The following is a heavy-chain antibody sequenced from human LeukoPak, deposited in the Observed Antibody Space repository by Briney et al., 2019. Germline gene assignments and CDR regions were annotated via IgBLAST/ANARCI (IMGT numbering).Heavy chain of an antibody. CDR2: INPNSGGT. Sequence: ASVKVSCKASGYTFTGYYMHWVRQAPGQGLEWMGWINPNSGGTNYAQKFQGRVTMTRDTSISTAYMELSRLRSDDTAVYYCARDPGEYGDPISYYFDYWGQGTLVTVSS. V-gene: IGHV1-2*02. D-gene: IGHD4-17*01. J-gene: IGHJ4*02. CDR1: GYTFTGYY. CDR3: ARDPGEYGDPISYYFDY.